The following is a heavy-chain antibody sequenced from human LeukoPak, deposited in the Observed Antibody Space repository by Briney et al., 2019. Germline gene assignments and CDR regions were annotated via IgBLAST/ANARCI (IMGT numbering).Heavy chain of an antibody. Sequence: ASVKVSCKSSGYTFTSYGISWVRQAPGQGLEWMGWISAYNGNTNYAQKLQGRVTMTTDTSTSTAYMELRSLRSDDTAVYYCARDGDWDIVVVPAAIQMAPLDYWGQGTLVTVSS. D-gene: IGHD2-2*01. CDR2: ISAYNGNT. V-gene: IGHV1-18*01. CDR1: GYTFTSYG. J-gene: IGHJ4*02. CDR3: ARDGDWDIVVVPAAIQMAPLDY.